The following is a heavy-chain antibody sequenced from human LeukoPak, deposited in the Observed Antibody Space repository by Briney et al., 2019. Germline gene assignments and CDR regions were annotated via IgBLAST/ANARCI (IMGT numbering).Heavy chain of an antibody. Sequence: ASVKVSCKASGYTFTTNYVNWMRQAPGQGFEWMGIINPSVGSTSYAQSFQGRITMTRDTSTSTVYMELSSLRSEDSAVYYCARGWPSSRLVRGTFDRWGQGTLVTVSS. CDR2: INPSVGST. CDR1: GYTFTTNY. J-gene: IGHJ5*02. V-gene: IGHV1-46*01. CDR3: ARGWPSSRLVRGTFDR. D-gene: IGHD6-13*01.